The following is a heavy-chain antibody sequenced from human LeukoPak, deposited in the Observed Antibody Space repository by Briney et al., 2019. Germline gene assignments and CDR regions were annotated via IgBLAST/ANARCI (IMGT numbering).Heavy chain of an antibody. D-gene: IGHD2-15*01. V-gene: IGHV1-8*01. CDR3: ATLRGYCSGGSCYSYGYYMDV. Sequence: ASVKVSCKASGYTFTSYDINWVRQATGQGLEWMGWMNPNSGNTGYAQKFQGRVTMTRNTSISTAYMELSSLRSEDTAVYYCATLRGYCSGGSCYSYGYYMDVWGKGTTVTVSS. J-gene: IGHJ6*03. CDR1: GYTFTSYD. CDR2: MNPNSGNT.